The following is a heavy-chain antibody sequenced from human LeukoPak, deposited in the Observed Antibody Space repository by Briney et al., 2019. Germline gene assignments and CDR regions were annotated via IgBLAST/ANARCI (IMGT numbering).Heavy chain of an antibody. J-gene: IGHJ4*02. D-gene: IGHD6-19*01. V-gene: IGHV4-34*01. CDR3: ARGGNSSGWLGDY. CDR2: INHSGST. Sequence: SETLSLNCAVYGGSFSAYCWSWIRQPPGKGLEWIGEINHSGSTNYNPSLKSRVTISVDTSKNQFSLKLSSVTAADTAVYYCARGGNSSGWLGDYWGQGTLVTVSS. CDR1: GGSFSAYC.